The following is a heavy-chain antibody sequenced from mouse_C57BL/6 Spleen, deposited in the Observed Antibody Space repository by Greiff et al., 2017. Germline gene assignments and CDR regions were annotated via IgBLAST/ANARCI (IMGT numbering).Heavy chain of an antibody. D-gene: IGHD2-4*01. CDR1: GYTFTSYW. J-gene: IGHJ1*03. CDR2: INPSNGGT. V-gene: IGHV1-53*01. CDR3: ARSFFDYDGDWYFDV. Sequence: VQLQQPGTELVKPGASVKLSCKASGYTFTSYWMHWVKQRPGQGLEWIGNINPSNGGTNYNEKFKSKATLTVDKSSRTAYMQLSSLTSEDSAVYYCARSFFDYDGDWYFDVWGTGTTVTVSS.